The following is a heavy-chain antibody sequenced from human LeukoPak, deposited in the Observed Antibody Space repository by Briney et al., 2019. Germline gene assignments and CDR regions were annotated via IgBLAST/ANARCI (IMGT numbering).Heavy chain of an antibody. CDR3: ARGHFWRRKFDP. CDR2: ISGSGGST. CDR1: GFTFSSYA. Sequence: GGSLRLSCAASGFTFSSYAMSWVRQAPGKGLEWVSAISGSGGSTYYADSVKGRFTISRDNSKNTLYLQMNSLRAEDTAVYYCARGHFWRRKFDPWGQGTLVTVSS. J-gene: IGHJ5*02. V-gene: IGHV3-23*01. D-gene: IGHD3-3*01.